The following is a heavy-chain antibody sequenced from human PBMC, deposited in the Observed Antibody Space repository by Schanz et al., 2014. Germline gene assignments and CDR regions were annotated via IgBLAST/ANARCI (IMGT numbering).Heavy chain of an antibody. CDR3: AKLSSSGRLAGYFDY. CDR2: ISGTTTYT. CDR1: GFTFSDYY. J-gene: IGHJ4*02. Sequence: QVQLAESGGGLVKPGGSLRLSCAASGFTFSDYYMSWIRQAPGKGLEWVSYISGTTTYTNYADSVKGRFTISRDNTKNSLYLQMSSLRAEDTAIYYCAKLSSSGRLAGYFDYWGQGALVTVSS. V-gene: IGHV3-11*05. D-gene: IGHD6-19*01.